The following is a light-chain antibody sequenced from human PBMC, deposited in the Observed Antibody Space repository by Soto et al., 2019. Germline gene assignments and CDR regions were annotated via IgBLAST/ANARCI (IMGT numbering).Light chain of an antibody. J-gene: IGLJ2*01. V-gene: IGLV2-23*01. CDR3: SSYAGSSARVV. CDR2: EGT. Sequence: QSALTQPASVSESPGQSITISCTRSSTDFENYNLVSWYQHCPDKAPKLIIYEGTKRPSEISDRFSGSESDTTASLIISGLQPEDEADYYCSSYAGSSARVVFGGGTQLTVL. CDR1: STDFENYNL.